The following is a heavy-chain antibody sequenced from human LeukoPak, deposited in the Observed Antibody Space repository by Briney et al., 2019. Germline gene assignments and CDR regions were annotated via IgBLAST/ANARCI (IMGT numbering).Heavy chain of an antibody. D-gene: IGHD2-15*01. J-gene: IGHJ3*02. Sequence: SETLSLTCTVSGGSISSYYWSWIRQPPGKGLEWIGYIYYSGSTNYNPSPKSRVTISVDTSKNQFSLKLSSVTAADTAVYYCARDKGCSGGSCYSDDPFDIWGQGTMVTVSS. V-gene: IGHV4-59*01. CDR1: GGSISSYY. CDR2: IYYSGST. CDR3: ARDKGCSGGSCYSDDPFDI.